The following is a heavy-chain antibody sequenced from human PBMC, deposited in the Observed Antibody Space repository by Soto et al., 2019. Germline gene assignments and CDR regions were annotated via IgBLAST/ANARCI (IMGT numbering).Heavy chain of an antibody. D-gene: IGHD2-2*01. Sequence: SETLSLTCTVSGGSISSYYWSWIRQPPGKGLEWIGYIYYSGSTNYNPSLKSRVTISVDTSKNQFSLKLSSVTAADTAVYYCARGKTGCSSTSCYHVGEIRDLNDDYYYYYMDVWGKGTTVTVSS. CDR3: ARGKTGCSSTSCYHVGEIRDLNDDYYYYYMDV. CDR1: GGSISSYY. V-gene: IGHV4-59*01. J-gene: IGHJ6*03. CDR2: IYYSGST.